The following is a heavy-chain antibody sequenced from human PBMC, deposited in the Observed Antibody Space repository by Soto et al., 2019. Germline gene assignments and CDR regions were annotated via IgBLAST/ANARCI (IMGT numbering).Heavy chain of an antibody. Sequence: QLQLQESGSGLVKPSQTLSLTCAVSGGSISSGGYSWSWIRQPPGKGLEWIGYIYHSGSTYYNPSRESRVTISVARPQSQFSLKLRSVTAADTAVYYCARSVVHYGDSLYYFDYWGQGTLVTVSS. CDR3: ARSVVHYGDSLYYFDY. CDR2: IYHSGST. CDR1: GGSISSGGYS. J-gene: IGHJ4*02. V-gene: IGHV4-30-2*01. D-gene: IGHD4-17*01.